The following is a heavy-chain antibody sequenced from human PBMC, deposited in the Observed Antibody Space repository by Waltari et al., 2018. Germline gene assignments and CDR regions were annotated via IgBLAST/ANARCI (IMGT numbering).Heavy chain of an antibody. J-gene: IGHJ5*02. Sequence: QVQLVQSGAEVKKPGFSVKVSCKASGGTLSSYAISWVRQAPGQGLEWMGRTNPICGTANDAQGFQGRVTITADKATGTAYMERSSLGSEDTAVYYWASGDGDHYAWFDPWGQGTLVTVSS. CDR3: ASGDGDHYAWFDP. V-gene: IGHV1-69*08. CDR2: TNPICGTA. CDR1: GGTLSSYA. D-gene: IGHD5-12*01.